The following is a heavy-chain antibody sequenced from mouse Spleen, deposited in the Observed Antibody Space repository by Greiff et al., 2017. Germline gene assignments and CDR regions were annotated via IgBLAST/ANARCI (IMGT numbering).Heavy chain of an antibody. CDR1: GYTFTSYW. CDR2: IDPSDSYT. Sequence: QVQLQQPGAELVMPGASVKLSCKASGYTFTSYWMHWVKQRPGQGLEWIGEIDPSDSYTNYNQKFKGKATLTVDKSSSTAYMQLSSLTSEDSAVYYCARSELTGADYWGQGTTLTVSS. CDR3: ARSELTGADY. V-gene: IGHV1-69*01. D-gene: IGHD4-1*01. J-gene: IGHJ2*01.